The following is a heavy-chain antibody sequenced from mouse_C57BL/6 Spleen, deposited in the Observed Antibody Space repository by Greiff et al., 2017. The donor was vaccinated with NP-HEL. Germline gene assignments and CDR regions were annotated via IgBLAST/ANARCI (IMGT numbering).Heavy chain of an antibody. CDR3: ARRDSSGYYAMDY. J-gene: IGHJ4*01. CDR1: GYTFTSYW. D-gene: IGHD3-2*02. V-gene: IGHV1-7*01. Sequence: VQLQQSGAELAKPGASVKLSCKASGYTFTSYWMHWVKQRPGQGLEWIGYINPSSGYTKYNQKFKDKATLTADKASSTAYMQLSSLTYEDSAVYYCARRDSSGYYAMDYWGQGTSVTVSS. CDR2: INPSSGYT.